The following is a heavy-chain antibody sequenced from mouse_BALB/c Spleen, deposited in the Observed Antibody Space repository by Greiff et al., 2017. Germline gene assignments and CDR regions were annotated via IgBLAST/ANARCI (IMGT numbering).Heavy chain of an antibody. CDR2: ISSGGSYT. Sequence: EVQLVESGGGLVQPGGSLKLSCAASGFTFSSYGMSWVRQTPDKRLEWVATISSGGSYTYYPDSVKGRFTISRDNAKNTLYLQMSSLKSEDTAMYYCARLIYDGYYVNYWGQGTTLTVSS. CDR1: GFTFSSYG. V-gene: IGHV5-6*01. J-gene: IGHJ2*01. CDR3: ARLIYDGYYVNY. D-gene: IGHD2-3*01.